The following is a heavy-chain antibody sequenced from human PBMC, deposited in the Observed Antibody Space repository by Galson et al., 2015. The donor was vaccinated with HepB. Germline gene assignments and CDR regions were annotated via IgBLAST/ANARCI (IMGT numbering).Heavy chain of an antibody. CDR3: AKIGGRTRLAVAGPRNFDY. D-gene: IGHD6-19*01. J-gene: IGHJ4*02. CDR1: GFTFSSYG. Sequence: SLRLSCAASGFTFSSYGMHWVGQAPGKGLEWVAFIRYDGSNKYYADSVKGRFTISRDNSKNTLYLQMNSLRAEDTAVYYCAKIGGRTRLAVAGPRNFDYWGQGTLVTVSS. CDR2: IRYDGSNK. V-gene: IGHV3-30*02.